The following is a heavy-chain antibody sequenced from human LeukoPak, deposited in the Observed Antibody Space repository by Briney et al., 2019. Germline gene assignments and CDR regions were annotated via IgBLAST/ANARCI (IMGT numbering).Heavy chain of an antibody. D-gene: IGHD6-13*01. CDR1: GGTLTTYA. J-gene: IGHJ5*02. Sequence: ASVKVSCKASGGTLTTYAMHWVRQAPGQRLEWMGWINTGNGNTKYSQNFQGRVTITRDTSASTAYMELSSLRSEDTALYYCAREVPAPYSSSRNNWFDPWGQGTLVTVSS. CDR2: INTGNGNT. V-gene: IGHV1-3*04. CDR3: AREVPAPYSSSRNNWFDP.